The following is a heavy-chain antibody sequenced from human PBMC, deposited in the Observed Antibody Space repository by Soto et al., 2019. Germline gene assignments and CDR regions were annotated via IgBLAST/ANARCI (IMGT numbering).Heavy chain of an antibody. D-gene: IGHD2-15*01. Sequence: QVQLVESGGGVVQPGRSLRLSCAASGFTFSSYGMHWVRQAPGKGLEWVAVISYDGSDKYYADSVKGRFTISRDNSNNTLYLPMDSLRAEDTAVYYCAKGVVVATPYFQHWGQGTLVTVSS. CDR2: ISYDGSDK. CDR1: GFTFSSYG. J-gene: IGHJ1*01. V-gene: IGHV3-30*18. CDR3: AKGVVVATPYFQH.